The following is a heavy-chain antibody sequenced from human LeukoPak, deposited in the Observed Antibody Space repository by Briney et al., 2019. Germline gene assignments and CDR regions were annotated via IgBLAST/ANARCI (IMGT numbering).Heavy chain of an antibody. CDR1: GFTFSSYA. J-gene: IGHJ4*02. D-gene: IGHD2-2*02. CDR3: AKVGYCSSTSCYREIGY. Sequence: GGSLRLSCAASGFTFSSYAMSWVRQGPGKGLEWVSAISGSGGSTYYADSVKGRFTISRDNSKNTLYLQMNSLRAEDTAVYYCAKVGYCSSTSCYREIGYWGQGTLVTVSS. V-gene: IGHV3-23*01. CDR2: ISGSGGST.